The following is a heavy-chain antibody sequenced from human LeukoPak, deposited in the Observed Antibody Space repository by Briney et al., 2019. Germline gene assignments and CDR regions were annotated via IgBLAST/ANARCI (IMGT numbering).Heavy chain of an antibody. CDR1: GYTFTSYG. CDR2: IIPIFGTA. J-gene: IGHJ4*02. Sequence: SVKVSCKASGYTFTSYGISWVRQAPGQGLEWMGGIIPIFGTANYAQKFQGRVTITADKSTSTAYMELSSLRSEDTAVYYCARDRGSYRGDFDYWGQGTLVTVSS. D-gene: IGHD3-16*01. V-gene: IGHV1-69*06. CDR3: ARDRGSYRGDFDY.